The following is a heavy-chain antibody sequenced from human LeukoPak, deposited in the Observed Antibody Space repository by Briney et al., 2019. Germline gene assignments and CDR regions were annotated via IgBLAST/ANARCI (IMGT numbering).Heavy chain of an antibody. Sequence: KSGGSLRLSCAASGFTFSSYSMNWVRQAPGKGLEWVSSISSSSSYIYYADSVKGRFTISRDNAKNSLYLQMNSPRAEDTAVYYCAREGYYYYYMDVWGKGTTVTVSS. J-gene: IGHJ6*03. CDR2: ISSSSSYI. CDR3: AREGYYYYYMDV. V-gene: IGHV3-21*01. CDR1: GFTFSSYS.